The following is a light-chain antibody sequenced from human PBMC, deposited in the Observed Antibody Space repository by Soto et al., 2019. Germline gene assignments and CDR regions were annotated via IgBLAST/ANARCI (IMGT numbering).Light chain of an antibody. CDR1: QDIKNY. CDR2: EAT. J-gene: IGKJ4*01. V-gene: IGKV1-33*01. CDR3: QHYNTLPLT. Sequence: DIQMTQSPTTLSASVGDRVTITCQASQDIKNYLNWYQQKPGKAPKLLIYEATILERGVPSRFSGGGSGTHFTLTISSLQPEDIATYYCQHYNTLPLTFGGGTKVDI.